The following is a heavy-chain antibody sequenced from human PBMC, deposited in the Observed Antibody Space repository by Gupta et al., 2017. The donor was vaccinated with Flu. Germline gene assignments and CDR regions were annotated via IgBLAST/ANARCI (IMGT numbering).Heavy chain of an antibody. CDR1: GGSISSFY. J-gene: IGHJ4*02. D-gene: IGHD3-22*01. Sequence: QVQLVESGPGQVKPSETLALTCPVSGGSISSFYLGWVRQPPGKGLEWIGNIHYTGSTDYNPSLRNRVTISVDRSKNQFSLNLNSVTAADTARYYCVRAGDFFDRVFDYWGQGPLVTVSS. V-gene: IGHV4-59*13. CDR2: IHYTGST. CDR3: VRAGDFFDRVFDY.